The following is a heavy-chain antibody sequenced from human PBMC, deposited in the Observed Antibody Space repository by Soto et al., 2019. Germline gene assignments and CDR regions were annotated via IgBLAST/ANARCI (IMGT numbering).Heavy chain of an antibody. CDR2: ISWNSGNI. Sequence: GGSLRLSCAASGFTFDDYAMCWVRQAPGKGLEWVSSISWNSGNIAYADSVKGRFTISRDNAKTSLFLQMNSLRVEDTALYYCVKDRFYGSGRTSAFDYWGRGTLVTVSS. V-gene: IGHV3-9*01. D-gene: IGHD3-10*01. CDR1: GFTFDDYA. CDR3: VKDRFYGSGRTSAFDY. J-gene: IGHJ4*02.